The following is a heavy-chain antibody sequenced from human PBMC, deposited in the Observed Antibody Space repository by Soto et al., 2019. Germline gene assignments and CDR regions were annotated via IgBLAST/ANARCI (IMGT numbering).Heavy chain of an antibody. V-gene: IGHV4-4*02. D-gene: IGHD2-21*02. J-gene: IGHJ5*02. CDR1: GGTVASSHW. Sequence: SETLSLTCGVSGGTVASSHWWSWVRQSPGRGLEWIGNVYHTGDTNFNPSLQSRVTFSVDKSNNQFSLRLTSVTAADTAVYFCAREIVTAGGNNYFDPWGHGTMVTVS. CDR2: VYHTGDT. CDR3: AREIVTAGGNNYFDP.